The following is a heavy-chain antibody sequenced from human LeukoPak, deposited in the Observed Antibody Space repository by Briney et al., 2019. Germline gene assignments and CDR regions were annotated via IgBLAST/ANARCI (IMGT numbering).Heavy chain of an antibody. CDR1: GYTFTTYG. CDR3: AREGQVVGRTMSDY. CDR2: ISSYNGNT. V-gene: IGHV1-18*01. J-gene: IGHJ4*02. D-gene: IGHD1-26*01. Sequence: ASVQVSCKASGYTFTTYGISWVRQAPGQGLEWMGWISSYNGNTNYAQKVQDRVTMTTDTSTSTAYMELRSLRSDDTAVYYCAREGQVVGRTMSDYWGQGTLVTVSS.